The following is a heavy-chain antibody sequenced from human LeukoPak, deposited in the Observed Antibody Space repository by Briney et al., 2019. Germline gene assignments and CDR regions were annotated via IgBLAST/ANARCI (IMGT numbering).Heavy chain of an antibody. CDR3: AKSEVVAATLIDY. Sequence: PGGSLRLSCAASGFTFITYAMSWVRQAPGKGLEWVSAISGSGGSTYYADSVKGRFTMSRDNSKNTLYLQMNSLRAEDTAVYYCAKSEVVAATLIDYWGQGTLVTVSS. CDR2: ISGSGGST. J-gene: IGHJ4*02. D-gene: IGHD2-15*01. CDR1: GFTFITYA. V-gene: IGHV3-23*01.